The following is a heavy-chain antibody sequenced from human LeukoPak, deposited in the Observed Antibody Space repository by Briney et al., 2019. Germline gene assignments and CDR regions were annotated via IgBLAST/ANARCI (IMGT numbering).Heavy chain of an antibody. CDR2: ISSSSSYI. J-gene: IGHJ6*03. CDR3: ARDRLLEDRHYYSYYYMDV. V-gene: IGHV3-21*01. D-gene: IGHD1-1*01. Sequence: GGSLRLSCAASGFTFSSYSMNWVRQAPGKGLEWVSSISSSSSYIYYPDSVKGRFTIFRDNAKNSLYLQMNTLRAEDTAVYYCARDRLLEDRHYYSYYYMDVWGKGTTVTVSS. CDR1: GFTFSSYS.